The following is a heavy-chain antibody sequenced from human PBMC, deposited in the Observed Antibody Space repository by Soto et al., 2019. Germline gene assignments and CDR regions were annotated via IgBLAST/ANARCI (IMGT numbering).Heavy chain of an antibody. CDR2: ISTSGSS. CDR1: NASFSSFS. Sequence: PSETLSLTCTVSNASFSSFSWIWIRQPAGKGLEWIGHISTSGSSNSNPSLNSRVTMSVDTSRNQFSLKLTSVTAADSAVYYCARDQGVTAAGITWFDPWGQGTLVTVSS. D-gene: IGHD6-13*01. J-gene: IGHJ5*02. V-gene: IGHV4-4*07. CDR3: ARDQGVTAAGITWFDP.